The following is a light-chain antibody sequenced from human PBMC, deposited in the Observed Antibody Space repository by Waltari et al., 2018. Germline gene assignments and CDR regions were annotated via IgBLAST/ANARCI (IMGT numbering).Light chain of an antibody. J-gene: IGKJ2*01. CDR3: QQYGSSPPKYT. Sequence: EIVLTQSPGTLSLSPGESATLSCSASQSVSRNYLGWYQQKPGQAPRLLIYGASNRATGVPDRFSGSVSGTAFTLTISRLEPEDFAVYYCQQYGSSPPKYTFGQGTKLEI. CDR1: QSVSRNY. CDR2: GAS. V-gene: IGKV3-20*01.